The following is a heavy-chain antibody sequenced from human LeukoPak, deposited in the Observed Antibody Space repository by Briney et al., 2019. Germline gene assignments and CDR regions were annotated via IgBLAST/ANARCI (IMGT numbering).Heavy chain of an antibody. Sequence: PSETLSLTCTVSGGSISSGSYYWSWIRQPAGKGLEWIGRIYTSGSTNYNPSLKSRVTISVDTSKNQFSLKLSSVTAADTAVYYCARAGSWYYPDWFDPWGQGTLVTVSS. D-gene: IGHD6-13*01. V-gene: IGHV4-61*02. J-gene: IGHJ5*02. CDR1: GGSISSGSYY. CDR3: ARAGSWYYPDWFDP. CDR2: IYTSGST.